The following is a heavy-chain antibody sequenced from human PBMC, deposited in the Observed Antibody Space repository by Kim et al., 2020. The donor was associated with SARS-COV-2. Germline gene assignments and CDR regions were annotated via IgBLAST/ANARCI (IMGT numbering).Heavy chain of an antibody. CDR2: IKSKTDGGTT. D-gene: IGHD1-26*01. V-gene: IGHV3-15*01. Sequence: GGSLRLSCAASGFTFSNAWMSWVRQAPGKGLEWVGRIKSKTDGGTTDYAAPVKGRFTISRDDSKNTLYLQMNSLKTEDTAVYYCTTDPSTRGWELLFDYWGQGTLVTVSS. CDR1: GFTFSNAW. J-gene: IGHJ4*02. CDR3: TTDPSTRGWELLFDY.